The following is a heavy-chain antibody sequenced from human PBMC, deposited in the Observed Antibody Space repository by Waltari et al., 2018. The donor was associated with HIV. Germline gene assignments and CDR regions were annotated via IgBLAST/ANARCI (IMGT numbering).Heavy chain of an antibody. CDR1: RMTLRRYD. Sequence: QVQLVAFGGGVVQPGRSLRLSCAASRMTLRRYDMHWVRQAPGKGLEWVAVIWHDGSNQYYVDSVKGRFTISRDNSRNTLYLQMNSLRVEDTAVYYCARSTYQQLRNGFDIWGQGTMVAVSS. CDR2: IWHDGSNQ. J-gene: IGHJ3*02. CDR3: ARSTYQQLRNGFDI. D-gene: IGHD2-2*01. V-gene: IGHV3-33*01.